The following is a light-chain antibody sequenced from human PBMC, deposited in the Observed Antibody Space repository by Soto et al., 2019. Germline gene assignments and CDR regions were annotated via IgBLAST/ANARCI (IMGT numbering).Light chain of an antibody. CDR2: NAS. CDR1: QTNRDC. CDR3: QQCAYYYPLI. Sequence: IPMTQSPSTLSASFGDRVSITCRPRQTNRDCLAWFQHKPGHAPKLLTYNASRLESGAPSRSTGNGSGTEFTLTIGSLQPDDFATYYCQQCAYYYPLIFGGGTKVDI. V-gene: IGKV1-5*03. J-gene: IGKJ4*01.